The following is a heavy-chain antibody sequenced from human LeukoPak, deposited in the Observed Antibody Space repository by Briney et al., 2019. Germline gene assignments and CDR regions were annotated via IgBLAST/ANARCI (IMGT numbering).Heavy chain of an antibody. D-gene: IGHD6-19*01. V-gene: IGHV4-30-2*01. J-gene: IGHJ5*02. CDR3: ARCIAVAGTRWFDP. CDR2: IYHSGST. Sequence: SETLSLTCTVSGGSISSGGYYWSWIRQPPGKGLEWIGYIYHSGSTYYNPSLKSRVTISVDRSKNQFSLKLSFVTAADTAVYYCARCIAVAGTRWFDPWGQGTLVTVSS. CDR1: GGSISSGGYY.